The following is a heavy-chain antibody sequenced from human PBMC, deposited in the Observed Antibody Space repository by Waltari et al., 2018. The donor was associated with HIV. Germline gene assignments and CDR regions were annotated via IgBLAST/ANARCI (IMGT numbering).Heavy chain of an antibody. V-gene: IGHV4-30-4*01. CDR2: IYYSGST. Sequence: QVQLQESGPGLVKPSQTLSLTCTVSGGSISSGDYYWSWIRQPPGKGLEWIGYIYYSGSTYYNPSLKSRVTISVDTSKNQCSLNLSSVRAADTAVYYWARAGSVFGTSPYGMDVWGQGTTVTVSS. D-gene: IGHD2-2*01. J-gene: IGHJ6*02. CDR1: GGSISSGDYY. CDR3: ARAGSVFGTSPYGMDV.